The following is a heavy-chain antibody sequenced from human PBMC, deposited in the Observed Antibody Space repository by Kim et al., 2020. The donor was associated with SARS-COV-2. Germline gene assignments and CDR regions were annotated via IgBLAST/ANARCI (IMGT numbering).Heavy chain of an antibody. J-gene: IGHJ3*02. CDR2: IWYNGSNT. Sequence: GGSLRLSCAASGFTFSSYGMRWVRQAPGKGLEWVAVIWYNGSNTYYADSVKGRFTISRDNSKNTLYLQMNSLRAEDTAVYYCAKNRSITVKTPNIWGQGT. CDR3: AKNRSITVKTPNI. V-gene: IGHV3-33*06. D-gene: IGHD1-20*01. CDR1: GFTFSSYG.